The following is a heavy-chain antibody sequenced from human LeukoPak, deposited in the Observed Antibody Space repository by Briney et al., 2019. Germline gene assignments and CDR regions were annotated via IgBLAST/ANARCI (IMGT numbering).Heavy chain of an antibody. D-gene: IGHD6-13*01. J-gene: IGHJ4*02. Sequence: GGSLRLSCAAPGFTFSSFWMTWVRQAPGRGLEWVANIKQDGSEKYYADSVKGRFTISRDNAKNSLFLQMNSLTAEDTAVYFCARDGGRAAASGYWGQGTLVTVSS. CDR1: GFTFSSFW. CDR2: IKQDGSEK. V-gene: IGHV3-7*01. CDR3: ARDGGRAAASGY.